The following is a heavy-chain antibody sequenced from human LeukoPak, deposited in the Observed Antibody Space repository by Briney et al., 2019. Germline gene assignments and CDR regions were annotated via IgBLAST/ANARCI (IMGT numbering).Heavy chain of an antibody. Sequence: SETLSLTCTVSGGSISSYYWSWIRQPPGKGLEWIGYIYYSGTTNYNPSLKSRVTISVDTSKNQFSLKLSSVTAADTAVYYCARHAYYYGSGSYSTQLDYWGQGTLVTVSS. V-gene: IGHV4-59*08. CDR1: GGSISSYY. CDR3: ARHAYYYGSGSYSTQLDY. CDR2: IYYSGTT. D-gene: IGHD3-10*01. J-gene: IGHJ4*02.